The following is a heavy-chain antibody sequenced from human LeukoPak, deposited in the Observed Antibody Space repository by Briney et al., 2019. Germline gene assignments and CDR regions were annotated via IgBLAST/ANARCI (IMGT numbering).Heavy chain of an antibody. V-gene: IGHV3-74*01. J-gene: IGHJ4*02. Sequence: GGSLRLSCAASGFTFSDYWMHWVRQAPGKGLVWVSRINSDGSSTNYADSVKGRFTISRDNAKNTLYLQMNSLRAEDAAVYYCAKDRKTTRPYYLDYWGQGSLVTVSS. D-gene: IGHD2-15*01. CDR1: GFTFSDYW. CDR2: INSDGSST. CDR3: AKDRKTTRPYYLDY.